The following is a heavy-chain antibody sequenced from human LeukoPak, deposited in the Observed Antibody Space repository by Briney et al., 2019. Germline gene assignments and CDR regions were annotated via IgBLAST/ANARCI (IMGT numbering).Heavy chain of an antibody. J-gene: IGHJ5*02. CDR1: GFTFSSYS. D-gene: IGHD5-12*01. V-gene: IGHV3-21*04. Sequence: KSGGSLRLSCAASGFTFSSYSMNWVRQAPGKGLEWVSSISSSSSSIYYADSVKGRFTISRDNAKNSLYLQMNSLRAEDTAVYYCAKTGASARGYSWFDPWGQGTLVTVSS. CDR3: AKTGASARGYSWFDP. CDR2: ISSSSSSI.